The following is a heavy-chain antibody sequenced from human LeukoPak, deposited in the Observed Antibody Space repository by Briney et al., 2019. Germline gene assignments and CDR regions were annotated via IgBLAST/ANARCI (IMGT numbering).Heavy chain of an antibody. V-gene: IGHV3-74*01. Sequence: PGGSLRLSCAASGFTFSSYWMHWVRQAPGKGLVWVSLINSDGSSTSYADSVKGRFTISRDNAKNTLYLQMNSLRAEDTAVYYCARAKQRAIWGQGTMVTVSS. D-gene: IGHD6-25*01. CDR1: GFTFSSYW. CDR3: ARAKQRAI. CDR2: INSDGSST. J-gene: IGHJ3*02.